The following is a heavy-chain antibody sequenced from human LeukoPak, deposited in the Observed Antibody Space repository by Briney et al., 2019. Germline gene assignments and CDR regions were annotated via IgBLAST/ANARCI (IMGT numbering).Heavy chain of an antibody. V-gene: IGHV4-39*02. CDR3: ARVARLRITLVRLIHAAFDM. J-gene: IGHJ3*02. Sequence: SETLSLTCTVSGGSISSNSYYWGWIRQPPGKGLEWIGSLYYAGNTFLNPTLDSRVTITVDKSKNQFSLKLRSATAADTAVYYCARVARLRITLVRLIHAAFDMWGQGTMVTVSS. D-gene: IGHD3-10*01. CDR2: LYYAGNT. CDR1: GGSISSNSYY.